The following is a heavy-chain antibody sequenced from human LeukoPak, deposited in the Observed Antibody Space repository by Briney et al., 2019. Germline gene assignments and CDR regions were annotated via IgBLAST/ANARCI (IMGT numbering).Heavy chain of an antibody. J-gene: IGHJ4*02. Sequence: GGSLRLSCAASGFTFSSYAMSWVRQAPGKGLEWVSAISGSGGSTYYADSVKGRFTISRDNSKNTLYLQMNSLRAEDTAVYYCAKSPMIAVAPFLSGWGQGTLVTVSS. CDR3: AKSPMIAVAPFLSG. CDR2: ISGSGGST. CDR1: GFTFSSYA. D-gene: IGHD3-22*01. V-gene: IGHV3-23*01.